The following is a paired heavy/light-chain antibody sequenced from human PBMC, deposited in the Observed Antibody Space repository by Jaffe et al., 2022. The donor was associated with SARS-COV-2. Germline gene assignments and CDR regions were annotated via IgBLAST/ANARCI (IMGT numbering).Heavy chain of an antibody. CDR1: GGSISSGSYY. J-gene: IGHJ6*02. Sequence: QVQLQESGPGLVKPSQTLSLTCTVSGGSISSGSYYWSWIRQPAGKGLEWIGRIYTSGSTNYNPSLKSRVTISVDTSKNQFSLKLSSVTAADTAVYYCARLSGSGSYGLGFQTYYYYGMDVWGQGTTVTVSS. CDR3: ARLSGSGSYGLGFQTYYYYGMDV. V-gene: IGHV4-61*02. CDR2: IYTSGST. D-gene: IGHD3-10*01.
Light chain of an antibody. CDR1: QSLLHSNGYNY. Sequence: DIVMTQSPLSLPVTPGEPASISCRSSQSLLHSNGYNYLDWYLQKPGQSPQLLIYLGSNRASGVPDRFSGSGSGTDFTLKISRVEAEDVGVYYCMQALQTPHTFGQGTKLEIK. CDR2: LGS. J-gene: IGKJ2*01. CDR3: MQALQTPHT. V-gene: IGKV2-28*01.